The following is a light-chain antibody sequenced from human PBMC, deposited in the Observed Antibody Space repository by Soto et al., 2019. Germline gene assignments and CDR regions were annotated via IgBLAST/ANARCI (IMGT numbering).Light chain of an antibody. CDR3: QVWDSSRDLHV. CDR1: NIESKS. Sequence: SYELTQPPSVSVAPGQTARIMCGGNNIESKSVHWYQQKAGQAPVLVVYADDDRPLGIPERFSGSNSGNTATLTITRVEAGDEADYFCQVWDSSRDLHVFGSGTKLTVL. V-gene: IGLV3-21*02. CDR2: ADD. J-gene: IGLJ1*01.